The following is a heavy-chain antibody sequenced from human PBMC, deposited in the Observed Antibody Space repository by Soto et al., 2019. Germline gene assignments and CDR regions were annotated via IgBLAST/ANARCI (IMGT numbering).Heavy chain of an antibody. Sequence: QVQLVQSGAEVKKPGSSVKVSCKASGGTFSSYTISWVRQAPGQGLEWMGRIIPILGIANYAQKFQGRVTITADKSTSTAYMKLSSLRSEDTAVYYCARDRVDYDILTDPPVTWFDPWGQGTLVTVSS. J-gene: IGHJ5*02. CDR1: GGTFSSYT. D-gene: IGHD3-9*01. CDR2: IIPILGIA. V-gene: IGHV1-69*08. CDR3: ARDRVDYDILTDPPVTWFDP.